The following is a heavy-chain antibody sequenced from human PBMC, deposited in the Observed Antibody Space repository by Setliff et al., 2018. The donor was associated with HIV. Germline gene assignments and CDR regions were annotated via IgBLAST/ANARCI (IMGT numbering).Heavy chain of an antibody. CDR2: VSYNGSS. D-gene: IGHD3-10*01. J-gene: IGHJ4*02. CDR3: ASMIRGINSPIDF. CDR1: GVSITDTNYY. V-gene: IGHV4-39*01. Sequence: SETLSLTCIVSGVSITDTNYYWGWIRQPPGKGLEWIGSVSYNGSSYHNPSLKSRVIISLDTSKNQFSLKLRPVTAADTAIYYCASMIRGINSPIDFWGQGTLVTVSS.